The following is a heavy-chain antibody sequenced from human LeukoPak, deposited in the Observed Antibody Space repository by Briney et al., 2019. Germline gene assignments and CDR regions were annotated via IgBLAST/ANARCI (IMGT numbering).Heavy chain of an antibody. D-gene: IGHD4-17*01. J-gene: IGHJ3*02. CDR2: ISAYIGNT. CDR1: GYTFTSYG. Sequence: ASVKVSCMVSGYTFTSYGTSWVRQAPGRGLEWMGWISAYIGNTVYAQKLQGRVTMATDTSTSTAYMELRSLRSDDEAVNYWARRDDYSDPDACDIWGQGTMVTVSS. CDR3: ARRDDYSDPDACDI. V-gene: IGHV1-18*01.